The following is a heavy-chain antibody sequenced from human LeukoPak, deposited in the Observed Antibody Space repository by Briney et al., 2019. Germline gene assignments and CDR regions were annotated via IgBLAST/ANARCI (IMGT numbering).Heavy chain of an antibody. J-gene: IGHJ3*02. V-gene: IGHV3-48*04. CDR3: ARDRMATIYDDAFDI. CDR1: GFTFSSYS. Sequence: GGSLRLSCAASGFTFSSYSMNWVRQAPGKGLEWVSYISSSSSTIYYADSVKGRFTISRDNAKNSLYLQMNSLRAEDTAVYYCARDRMATIYDDAFDIWGQGTMVTVSS. D-gene: IGHD5-24*01. CDR2: ISSSSSTI.